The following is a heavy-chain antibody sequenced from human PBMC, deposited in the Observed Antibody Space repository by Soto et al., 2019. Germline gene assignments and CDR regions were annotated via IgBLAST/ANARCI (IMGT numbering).Heavy chain of an antibody. V-gene: IGHV2-5*02. CDR2: IYWDDDK. Sequence: QITLKESGPTLVKPTQTLTLTCSFSGFSLSTNGVGVGWIRQPPGKALEWLALIYWDDDKRYSPSLKTRLTTPSATSNTQLVLTMTNMTPVDTATYSCAHKPYSLRWAVDYWGQAALLTVSS. CDR3: AHKPYSLRWAVDY. J-gene: IGHJ4*02. D-gene: IGHD5-18*01. CDR1: GFSLSTNGVG.